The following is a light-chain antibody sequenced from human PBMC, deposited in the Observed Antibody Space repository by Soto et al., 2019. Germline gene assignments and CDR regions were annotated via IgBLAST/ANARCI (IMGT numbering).Light chain of an antibody. V-gene: IGKV1-5*03. CDR3: QQYYDYLT. CDR1: RSISTW. J-gene: IGKJ1*01. Sequence: DIQLTQSPSTLSASGGDRVTITCRASRSISTWLAWYQQKPGKAPKLLIYKASSLESGVPSRFSGSGSGTEFILTISSLQPDDFATYYCQQYYDYLTFGQGTKVEIK. CDR2: KAS.